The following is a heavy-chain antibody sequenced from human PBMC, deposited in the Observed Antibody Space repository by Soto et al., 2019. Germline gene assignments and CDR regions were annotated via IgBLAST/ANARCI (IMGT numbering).Heavy chain of an antibody. CDR3: AGGRGPHDI. V-gene: IGHV1-8*01. Sequence: DSVKVSCKASGYTFTSYDINWVRQAAGHGLEWMGWMDPKSGYTDYAQKCQGRVTMTRDTSISPAYMELRSLRSEDTSVYCCAGGRGPHDIWGQRTLVTVSS. J-gene: IGHJ4*02. CDR1: GYTFTSYD. D-gene: IGHD1-1*01. CDR2: MDPKSGYT.